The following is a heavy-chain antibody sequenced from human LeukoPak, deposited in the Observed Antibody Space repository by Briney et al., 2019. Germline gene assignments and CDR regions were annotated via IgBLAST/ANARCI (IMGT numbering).Heavy chain of an antibody. Sequence: SQTLSLTCTVSGGSISSGGYYWSWIRQPPGKGLEWIGYIYHSGSTYYNPSLKSRVTISVDRSKNQFSLKLSSVTAADTAVYYCAREFRDAFDIWGQGTMVTVSS. V-gene: IGHV4-30-2*01. J-gene: IGHJ3*02. CDR1: GGSISSGGYY. CDR3: AREFRDAFDI. CDR2: IYHSGST.